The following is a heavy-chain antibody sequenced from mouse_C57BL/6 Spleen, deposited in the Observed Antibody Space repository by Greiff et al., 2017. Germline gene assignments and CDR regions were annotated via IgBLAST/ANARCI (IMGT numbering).Heavy chain of an antibody. CDR2: ISSGSSTI. CDR1: GFTFSDYG. CDR3: ARGHGYYAMDY. V-gene: IGHV5-17*01. Sequence: DVKLVESGGGLVKPGGSLKLSCAASGFTFSDYGMHWVRQAPEKGLEWVAYISSGSSTIYYADTVKGRFTISRDNAKNTLFLQMTSLRSEDTAMYYCARGHGYYAMDYWGQGTSVTVSS. J-gene: IGHJ4*01.